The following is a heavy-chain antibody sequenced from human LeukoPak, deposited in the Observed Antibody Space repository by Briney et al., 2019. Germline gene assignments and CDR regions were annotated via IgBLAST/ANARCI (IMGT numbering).Heavy chain of an antibody. CDR3: ARVRGPIPRSAYDY. D-gene: IGHD2-2*02. CDR2: ISGSGGST. J-gene: IGHJ4*02. CDR1: GLTFSSYA. V-gene: IGHV3-23*01. Sequence: GGSLRLSCAASGLTFSSYAMSWVRQAPGKGLDWVSRISGSGGSTFYADSVKGRFTISRDNSKNTPYLQMNSLRAEDTAVYYCARVRGPIPRSAYDYWGQGTLVTVSS.